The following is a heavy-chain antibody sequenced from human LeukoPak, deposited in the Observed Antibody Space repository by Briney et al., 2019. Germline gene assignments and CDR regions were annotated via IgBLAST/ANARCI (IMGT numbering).Heavy chain of an antibody. CDR1: GGSISSYY. CDR3: ASTVVVTGH. J-gene: IGHJ4*02. Sequence: SETLSLTCTVSGGSISSYYWSWIRQTPGKGLEWIGYIYYSGSTNFNPSLKSRVTISVDTSKNQFSLKLSSVTAADTAVYYCASTVVVTGHWGQGTLVTVSS. D-gene: IGHD2-21*02. CDR2: IYYSGST. V-gene: IGHV4-59*12.